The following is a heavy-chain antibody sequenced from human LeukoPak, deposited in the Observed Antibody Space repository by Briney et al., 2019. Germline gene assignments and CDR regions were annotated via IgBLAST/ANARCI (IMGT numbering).Heavy chain of an antibody. CDR2: ISYDGSNK. V-gene: IGHV3-30*18. Sequence: GGSLRLSCAASGFTVSSNYMSWVRQAPGKGLEWVAVISYDGSNKYYADSVKGRFTISRDNSKNTLYLQMNSLRAEDTAVYYCAKEVDGYNPFDYWGQGTLVTVSS. CDR3: AKEVDGYNPFDY. CDR1: GFTVSSNY. J-gene: IGHJ4*02. D-gene: IGHD5-24*01.